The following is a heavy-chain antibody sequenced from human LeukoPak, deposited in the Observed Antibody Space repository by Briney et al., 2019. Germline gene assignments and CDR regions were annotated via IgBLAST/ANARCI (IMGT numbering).Heavy chain of an antibody. CDR3: AREVAAAGGHNWFDP. CDR1: GGSISSYY. D-gene: IGHD6-13*01. J-gene: IGHJ5*02. CDR2: IYYSGST. V-gene: IGHV4-59*01. Sequence: SETLPLTCTVSGGSISSYYWSWIRQPPGKGLEWIGYIYYSGSTNYNPSLKSRVTISVDTSKNQFSLKLSSVTAADTAVYYCAREVAAAGGHNWFDPWGQGTLVTVSS.